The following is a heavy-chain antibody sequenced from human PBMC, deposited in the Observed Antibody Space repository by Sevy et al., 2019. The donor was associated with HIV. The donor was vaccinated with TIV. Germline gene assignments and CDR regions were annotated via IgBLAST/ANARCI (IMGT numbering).Heavy chain of an antibody. D-gene: IGHD3-10*01. CDR3: AKDLNCCGSGTYSFGPFDY. Sequence: GGSLRLSCAASGFTFDNYAMHWVRQSPGKGLEWVSLISWDGNSLYYADSVRGRFTISRDNSKNSLYLQMNSLRVEDTALYYCAKDLNCCGSGTYSFGPFDYWGQGALVTVSS. CDR1: GFTFDNYA. J-gene: IGHJ4*02. V-gene: IGHV3-43D*04. CDR2: ISWDGNSL.